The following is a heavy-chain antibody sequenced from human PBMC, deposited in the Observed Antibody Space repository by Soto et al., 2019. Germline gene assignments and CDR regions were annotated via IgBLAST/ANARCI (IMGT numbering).Heavy chain of an antibody. D-gene: IGHD5-12*01. J-gene: IGHJ4*02. Sequence: SETLSLTCAVSGASIGTNNWWSWVRQPPGKGLEWIGEVYHSGTTNCNPSLKSRVTISIDKSKNQFSLTLTSMTTADTALYYCAVPGRGDFDYWSQGTLVTVSS. CDR1: GASIGTNNW. V-gene: IGHV4-4*02. CDR2: VYHSGTT. CDR3: AVPGRGDFDY.